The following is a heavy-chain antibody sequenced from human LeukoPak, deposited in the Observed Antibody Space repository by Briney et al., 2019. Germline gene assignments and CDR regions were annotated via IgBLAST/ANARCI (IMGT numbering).Heavy chain of an antibody. CDR3: ARTGLTCSGGSCEYYYYYMDV. J-gene: IGHJ6*03. CDR1: GGSFSGYY. V-gene: IGHV4-34*01. CDR2: INHSGST. D-gene: IGHD2-15*01. Sequence: SETLSLTCAVYGGSFSGYYWSWIRQPPGKGLEWIGEINHSGSTNYNPSLKSRVTISVDTSKNQFSLKLSSVTAADTAVYYCARTGLTCSGGSCEYYYYYMDVWGKGTTVTVSS.